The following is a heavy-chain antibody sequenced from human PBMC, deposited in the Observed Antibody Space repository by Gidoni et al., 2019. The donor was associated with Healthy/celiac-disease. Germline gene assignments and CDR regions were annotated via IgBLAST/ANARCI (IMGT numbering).Heavy chain of an antibody. D-gene: IGHD1-26*01. J-gene: IGHJ4*02. CDR1: GGSFSGYY. CDR2: INHSGST. Sequence: QVQLQQWGAGLLKPSETLSLTCAVYGGSFSGYYWSWIRQPPGKGLEWIGEINHSGSTNYNPSLKSRVTISGDTSKNQFSLKLSSVTAADTAVYYCARGKWDPTPMFDYWGQGTLVTVSS. CDR3: ARGKWDPTPMFDY. V-gene: IGHV4-34*01.